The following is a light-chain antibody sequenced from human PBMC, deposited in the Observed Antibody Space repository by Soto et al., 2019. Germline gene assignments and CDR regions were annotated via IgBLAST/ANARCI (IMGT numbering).Light chain of an antibody. Sequence: DTVMTQSPDSLAVSLGERATINCKPSRTLLNSSNNRNYVAWYQQKPGQPPKLLIYWSSTRESGVPDRFSGSGSGTDFTLTINSLQTEDVAVYYCQQYFSAPFTFGQGTKLEIK. CDR1: RTLLNSSNNRNY. CDR2: WSS. CDR3: QQYFSAPFT. V-gene: IGKV4-1*01. J-gene: IGKJ2*01.